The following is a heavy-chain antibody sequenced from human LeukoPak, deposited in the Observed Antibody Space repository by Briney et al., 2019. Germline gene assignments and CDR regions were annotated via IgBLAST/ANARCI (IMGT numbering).Heavy chain of an antibody. V-gene: IGHV1-69*13. J-gene: IGHJ4*02. CDR2: IIPIFGTA. CDR1: GGTFSSYA. CDR3: ATYSSSWSGGDFDY. D-gene: IGHD6-13*01. Sequence: ASVKVSCKASGGTFSSYATSWVRQAPGQGLEWMGGIIPIFGTANYAQKFQGRVTITADESTSTAYMELSSLRSEDTAVYYCATYSSSWSGGDFDYWGQGTLVTVSS.